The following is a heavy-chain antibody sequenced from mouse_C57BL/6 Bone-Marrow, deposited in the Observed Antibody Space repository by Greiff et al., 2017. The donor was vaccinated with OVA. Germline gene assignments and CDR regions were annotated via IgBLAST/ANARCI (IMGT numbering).Heavy chain of an antibody. V-gene: IGHV1-49*01. D-gene: IGHD1-1*01. Sequence: LQQSGAELVRPGSSVKLSCKDSYFAFMASAMHWVKQRPGHGLEWIGSFTMYSDATEYSENFKGKATLTANTSSSTAYMELSSLTSEDSAVYFCASGLGIYYYGSRGAYWGQGTLVTVSA. CDR3: ASGLGIYYYGSRGAY. CDR1: YFAFMASA. CDR2: FTMYSDAT. J-gene: IGHJ3*01.